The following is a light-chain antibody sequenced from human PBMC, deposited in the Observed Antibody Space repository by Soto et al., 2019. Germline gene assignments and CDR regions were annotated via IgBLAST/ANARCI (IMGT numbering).Light chain of an antibody. Sequence: QSALTQPASVSGSPGQSITISCTGTTRDVGGYDFVSWYQQSPGKAPKLIIHGVNNRPSGVSNRFSGSKSGNTASLTISGLQAEDEAEYYCSSYTSISTLAFGGGTQLTGL. CDR2: GVN. J-gene: IGLJ2*01. CDR1: TRDVGGYDF. CDR3: SSYTSISTLA. V-gene: IGLV2-14*01.